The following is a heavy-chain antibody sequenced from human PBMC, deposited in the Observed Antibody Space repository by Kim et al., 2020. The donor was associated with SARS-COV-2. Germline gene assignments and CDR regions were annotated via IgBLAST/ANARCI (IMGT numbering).Heavy chain of an antibody. V-gene: IGHV5-51*01. Sequence: YSPTFQGQVTISADKSISTAYLQGSSLKASDTAMYYCARHISGAADYFDYWGQGTLVTVSS. J-gene: IGHJ4*02. CDR3: ARHISGAADYFDY. D-gene: IGHD3-10*01.